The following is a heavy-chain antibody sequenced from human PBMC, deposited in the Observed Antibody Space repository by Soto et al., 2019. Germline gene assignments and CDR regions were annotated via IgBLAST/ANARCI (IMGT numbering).Heavy chain of an antibody. CDR3: ARDGRPYYDFWSGSNDVGFSWFDP. D-gene: IGHD3-3*01. CDR2: INPSGGST. J-gene: IGHJ5*02. V-gene: IGHV1-46*01. CDR1: GYTFTSYY. Sequence: ASVKVSCKASGYTFTSYYMHWVRQAPGQGLEWMGIINPSGGSTSYAQKFQGRVTMTRDTSTSTVYMELSSLRSEDTAVYYCARDGRPYYDFWSGSNDVGFSWFDPWGQGTLVTASS.